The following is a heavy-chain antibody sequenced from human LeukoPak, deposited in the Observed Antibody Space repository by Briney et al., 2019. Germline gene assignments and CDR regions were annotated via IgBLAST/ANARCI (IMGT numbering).Heavy chain of an antibody. V-gene: IGHV4-31*11. D-gene: IGHD6-19*01. CDR2: IYYSGST. Sequence: SETLPLTCAVYGGSFSGYYWSWIRQHPGKGLEWIGYIYYSGSTYYNPSLKSRVTISVDTSKNQFSLKLSSVTAADTAVYYCARDTAVAGTYDYWGQGTLVTVSS. CDR3: ARDTAVAGTYDY. CDR1: GGSFSGYY. J-gene: IGHJ4*02.